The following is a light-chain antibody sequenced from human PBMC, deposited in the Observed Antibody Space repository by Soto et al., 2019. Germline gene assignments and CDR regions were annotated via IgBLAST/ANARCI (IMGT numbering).Light chain of an antibody. J-gene: IGKJ5*01. CDR3: QQYGSSPIT. Sequence: EIVLTQSPGTLSLSPGERATLSCRTSQSVNSSYLARYQQKPGQAPRLLIYAASSRATGIPDRFSGSGSGTDFSLTITRLEPEDFAVYYCQQYGSSPITFGQGTRLEIK. CDR1: QSVNSSY. CDR2: AAS. V-gene: IGKV3-20*01.